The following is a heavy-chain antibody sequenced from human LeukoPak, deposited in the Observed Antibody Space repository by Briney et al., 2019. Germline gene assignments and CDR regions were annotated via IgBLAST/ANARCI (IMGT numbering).Heavy chain of an antibody. D-gene: IGHD3-10*01. CDR2: IYYSGST. CDR3: ARRAMVRRYFDY. CDR1: GGSISSYY. Sequence: PSETLSLTCTVSGGSISSYYWSWIRQPPGKGLEWIGYIYYSGSTNYNPSLKSRVTISVDTSKNQFSLKLSSVTAADTAVYYCARRAMVRRYFDYWGQGTLVTVSS. V-gene: IGHV4-59*08. J-gene: IGHJ4*02.